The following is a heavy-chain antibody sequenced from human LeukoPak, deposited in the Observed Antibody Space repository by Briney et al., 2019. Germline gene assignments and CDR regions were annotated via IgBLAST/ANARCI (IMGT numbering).Heavy chain of an antibody. J-gene: IGHJ4*02. CDR2: IYYSGST. D-gene: IGHD2-15*01. CDR3: ARARRYCSGGSCPWLDY. Sequence: SETLSLTCTVPGGSISSGDCYWSWIRQPPGQGLEWIGYIYYSGSTYYNPSLKSRVTISVDTSKNQFSLKLSSVTAADTAVYYCARARRYCSGGSCPWLDYWGQGTLVTVSS. CDR1: GGSISSGDCY. V-gene: IGHV4-30-4*01.